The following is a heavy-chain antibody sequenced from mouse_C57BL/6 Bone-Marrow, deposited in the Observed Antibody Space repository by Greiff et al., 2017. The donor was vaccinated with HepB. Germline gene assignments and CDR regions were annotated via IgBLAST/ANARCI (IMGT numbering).Heavy chain of an antibody. V-gene: IGHV1-81*01. J-gene: IGHJ1*03. D-gene: IGHD1-1*01. Sequence: VKLMESGAELARPGASVKLSCKASGYTFTSYGISWVKQRTGQGLEWIGEIYPRSGNTYYNEKFKGKATLTADKSSSTAYMERRSLTSEDSAVYCCAREGDYFGSSCWYFDVWGTGTTVTVSS. CDR1: GYTFTSYG. CDR3: AREGDYFGSSCWYFDV. CDR2: IYPRSGNT.